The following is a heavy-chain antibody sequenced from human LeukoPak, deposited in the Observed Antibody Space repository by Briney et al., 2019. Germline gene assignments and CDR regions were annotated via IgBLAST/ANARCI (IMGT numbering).Heavy chain of an antibody. J-gene: IGHJ4*02. CDR3: ASSVGSTDY. D-gene: IGHD1-26*01. V-gene: IGHV4-34*01. CDR2: VNHRGST. CDR1: GESLSKYY. Sequence: PSETLSLTCAVYGESLSKYYWTWIRQSPGKGLEWIGEVNHRGSTNLNPFLKSRVTLSVDTSKHQFSLRLTSVTAADAAVYYCASSVGSTDYWGQGTLVTVSS.